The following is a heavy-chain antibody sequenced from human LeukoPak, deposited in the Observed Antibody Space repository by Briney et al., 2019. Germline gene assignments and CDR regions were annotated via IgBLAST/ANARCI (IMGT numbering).Heavy chain of an antibody. V-gene: IGHV3-43*01. CDR3: AKDSATAYYYMDV. CDR1: GFTLDDYT. J-gene: IGHJ6*03. CDR2: ISWDGGST. Sequence: PGGSLRLSCAASGFTLDDYTMYWVRQAPGKGLEWVSLISWDGGSTYYADSVKGRFTISRDNSKNSLYLQMNSLRTEDTALYYCAKDSATAYYYMDVWGKGTTVTVSS. D-gene: IGHD5-12*01.